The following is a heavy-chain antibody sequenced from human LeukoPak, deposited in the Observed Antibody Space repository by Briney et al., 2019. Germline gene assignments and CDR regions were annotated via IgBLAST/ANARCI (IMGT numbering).Heavy chain of an antibody. D-gene: IGHD6-13*01. Sequence: GASVKVSCKASGHTFTSYGISWVRQAPGQGLEWMGWISAYNGNTNYAQKLQGRVTMTTDTSTSTAYMELRSLRSDDTAVYYCARDRVRRSIAAAVDYWGQGTLVTVSS. CDR3: ARDRVRRSIAAAVDY. CDR1: GHTFTSYG. J-gene: IGHJ4*02. V-gene: IGHV1-18*01. CDR2: ISAYNGNT.